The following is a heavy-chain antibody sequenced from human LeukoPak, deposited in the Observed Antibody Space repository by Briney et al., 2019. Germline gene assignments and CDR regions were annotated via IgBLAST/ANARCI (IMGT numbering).Heavy chain of an antibody. D-gene: IGHD4-23*01. CDR3: AKVGEFETFGGNSDWYFDL. CDR1: GFSFSSYG. V-gene: IGHV3-33*06. CDR2: IWFDGSEK. J-gene: IGHJ2*01. Sequence: GRSLRLSCAASGFSFSSYGMHWFRQAPGRGLEWVAVIWFDGSEKYYGDSVQGRFTISRNNANNTVDLEMKSLRADDTAVYYCAKVGEFETFGGNSDWYFDLWGRGTLVTVSS.